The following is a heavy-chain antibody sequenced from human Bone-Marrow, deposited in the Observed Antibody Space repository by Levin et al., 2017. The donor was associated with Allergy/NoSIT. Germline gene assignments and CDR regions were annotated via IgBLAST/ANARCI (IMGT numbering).Heavy chain of an antibody. CDR2: ISASGGST. CDR3: AKDPRKTSHTFLSAFYTLNYFDS. V-gene: IGHV3-23*01. D-gene: IGHD3-3*01. Sequence: GGSLRLSCAASGFTFSNYDMSWVRRAPGKGLEWVSGISASGGSTHYTDSVKGRFTILRDNSKNTLYLQMNSLRAEDTAVYFCAKDPRKTSHTFLSAFYTLNYFDSWGQGTLVTVSS. J-gene: IGHJ4*02. CDR1: GFTFSNYD.